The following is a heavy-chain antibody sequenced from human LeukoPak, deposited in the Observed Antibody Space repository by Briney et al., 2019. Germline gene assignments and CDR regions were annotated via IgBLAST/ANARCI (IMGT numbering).Heavy chain of an antibody. V-gene: IGHV3-66*01. D-gene: IGHD2-8*02. CDR3: ARDRSCTGNICSGA. CDR2: IYSGGRT. Sequence: GGSLRLSCAASGFTVSNNYMIWFRPAPGKGLEWVSLIYSGGRTYYADSVKGRFTISRDSSKNTLYLQMNSLRAEDTAVYYCARDRSCTGNICSGAWGQGTLVTVSS. J-gene: IGHJ5*02. CDR1: GFTVSNNY.